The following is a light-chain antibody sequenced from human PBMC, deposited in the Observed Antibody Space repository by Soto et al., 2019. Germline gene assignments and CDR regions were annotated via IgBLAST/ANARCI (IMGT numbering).Light chain of an antibody. CDR3: QQRRSAIT. CDR2: AAS. Sequence: EIVLTQSPVTLSLSPGERATLSCRASQSVGSDLGWYQQKPGQAPRLLIYAASNRATGIPARFSGSGSGTYLTLSISSLEPEDFGVYYCQQRRSAITFGQGTRLEMK. J-gene: IGKJ5*01. CDR1: QSVGSD. V-gene: IGKV3-11*01.